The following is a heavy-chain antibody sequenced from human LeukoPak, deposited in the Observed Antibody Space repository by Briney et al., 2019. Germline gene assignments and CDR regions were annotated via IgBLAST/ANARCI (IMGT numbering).Heavy chain of an antibody. J-gene: IGHJ4*02. D-gene: IGHD3-22*01. Sequence: SETLSLTCAVYGGSFSGYYWSWIRQPSGKGLEWIGEINHSGSTNYNSSLKSRVTISVDTSKNQFSLKLSSVTAADTAVYYCARGRGRYYYDSSGYHLGYWGQGTLVTVSS. CDR2: INHSGST. V-gene: IGHV4-34*01. CDR1: GGSFSGYY. CDR3: ARGRGRYYYDSSGYHLGY.